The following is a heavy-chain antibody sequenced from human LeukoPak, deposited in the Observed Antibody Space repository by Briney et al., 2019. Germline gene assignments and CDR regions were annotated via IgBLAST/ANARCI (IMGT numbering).Heavy chain of an antibody. D-gene: IGHD4-23*01. CDR2: ISYDGSNK. CDR1: GFTFSSYA. V-gene: IGHV3-30-3*01. Sequence: PGRSLRLSCAASGFTFSSYAMHWVRQAPGKGLEWVAVISYDGSNKYYADSVKGRFTVSRDNAKNSLYLQMNSMRAEDTAVYYCARCPRWAHFDYWGQGTLVTVSS. CDR3: ARCPRWAHFDY. J-gene: IGHJ4*02.